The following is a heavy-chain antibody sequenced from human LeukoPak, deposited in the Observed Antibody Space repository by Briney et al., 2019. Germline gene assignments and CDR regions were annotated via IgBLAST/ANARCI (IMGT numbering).Heavy chain of an antibody. CDR2: INHSGST. J-gene: IGHJ4*02. CDR1: GGSFSGYY. CDR3: ATGTLGYCSSTSCYAFDY. Sequence: SENLSLTCAVYGGSFSGYYWSWIRQPPGKGLEWIGEINHSGSTNYNPSLKSRVTISVDTSKNQFSLKLSSVTAADTAVYYCATGTLGYCSSTSCYAFDYWGQGTLVTVSS. D-gene: IGHD2-2*01. V-gene: IGHV4-34*01.